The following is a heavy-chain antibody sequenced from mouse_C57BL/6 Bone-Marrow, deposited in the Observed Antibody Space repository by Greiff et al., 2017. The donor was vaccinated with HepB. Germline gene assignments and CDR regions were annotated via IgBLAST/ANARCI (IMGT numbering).Heavy chain of an antibody. CDR2: IDPENGDT. Sequence: EVQLQQSGAELVRPGASVKLSCTASGFNIKDDYMHWVKQRPEQGLEWIGWIDPENGDTEYASKFQGKATITADTSSNTAYLQLSSLTSEDTAVYYCTRTTVVAPFAYWGQGTLVTVSA. D-gene: IGHD1-1*01. CDR3: TRTTVVAPFAY. V-gene: IGHV14-4*01. CDR1: GFNIKDDY. J-gene: IGHJ3*01.